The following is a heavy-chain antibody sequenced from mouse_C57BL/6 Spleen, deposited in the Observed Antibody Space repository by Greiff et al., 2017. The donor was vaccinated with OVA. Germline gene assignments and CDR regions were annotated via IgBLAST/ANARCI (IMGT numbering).Heavy chain of an antibody. V-gene: IGHV1-82*01. Sequence: QVQLQQSGPELVKPGASVKISCKASGYAFSSSWMNWVKQRPGKGLEWIGRIYPGDGDTNYNGKFKGKATLTADKSSSTAYMQLSSLTSEDSAVYFCAGWGTTVVATRYFDVWGTGTTVTVSS. CDR1: GYAFSSSW. J-gene: IGHJ1*03. CDR2: IYPGDGDT. CDR3: AGWGTTVVATRYFDV. D-gene: IGHD1-1*01.